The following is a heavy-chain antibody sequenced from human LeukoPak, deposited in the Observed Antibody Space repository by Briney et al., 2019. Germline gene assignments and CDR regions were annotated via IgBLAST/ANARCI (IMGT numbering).Heavy chain of an antibody. Sequence: GGSLRLSCAASGFTFSSYWMNWARQAPGKGLEWVASINHNGNVNYYVDSVKGRFTISRDNAKNSLYLQMNSLRVEDTAIYYCAKDGPEGVAAAGNAFDIWGQGTMVTVSS. J-gene: IGHJ3*02. CDR3: AKDGPEGVAAAGNAFDI. CDR2: INHNGNVN. CDR1: GFTFSSYW. V-gene: IGHV3-7*03. D-gene: IGHD6-13*01.